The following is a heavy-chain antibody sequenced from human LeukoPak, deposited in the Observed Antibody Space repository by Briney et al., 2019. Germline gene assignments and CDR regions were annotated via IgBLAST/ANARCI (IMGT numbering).Heavy chain of an antibody. V-gene: IGHV4-39*07. D-gene: IGHD1-1*01. CDR3: ARKQHLEPSYYYYYYMDV. CDR1: GGSISSSSYY. CDR2: IYYSEST. J-gene: IGHJ6*03. Sequence: PSETLSLTCTVSGGSISSSSYYWGWIRQPPGKGLEWIGNIYYSESTYYNPSLQSRVTISVDTSKNQFSLKLNSVTAADTAIYYCARKQHLEPSYYYYYYMDVWGRGTTVTVSS.